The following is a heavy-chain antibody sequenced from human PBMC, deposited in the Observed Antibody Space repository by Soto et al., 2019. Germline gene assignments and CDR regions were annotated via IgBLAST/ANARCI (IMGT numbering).Heavy chain of an antibody. Sequence: EVQLLESGGGLVQPGGSLRLSCAASGVTFSTYAMSWVRQAPGKVLEWVSAISRSGGSTYYADSVKGRFTVSRDNPENMLYLQMNSLRAEDTAVYFCAKGSASTYYFDSWGQGTLVTVSS. CDR3: AKGSASTYYFDS. J-gene: IGHJ4*02. CDR2: ISRSGGST. CDR1: GVTFSTYA. D-gene: IGHD6-19*01. V-gene: IGHV3-23*01.